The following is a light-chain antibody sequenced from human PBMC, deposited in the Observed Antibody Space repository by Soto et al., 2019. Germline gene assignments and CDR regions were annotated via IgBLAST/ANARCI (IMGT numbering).Light chain of an antibody. CDR2: AAS. V-gene: IGKV1-39*01. J-gene: IGKJ2*02. CDR1: QSISSY. CDR3: QQSYSTPRT. Sequence: DIQMTQSPSSLSASVGDRVTITCRASQSISSYLNWYQQKPGKAPKLLIYAASSLQSGVPSRFRGSGSGTDFTLTISCLQPEDFATYYCQQSYSTPRTFGQGTKLEIK.